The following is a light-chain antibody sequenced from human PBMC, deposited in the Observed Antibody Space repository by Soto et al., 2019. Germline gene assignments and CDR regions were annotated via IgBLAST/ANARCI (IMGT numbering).Light chain of an antibody. CDR3: QEYNTWPPIA. CDR1: QTVGTH. V-gene: IGKV3-15*01. Sequence: PRSPGTLSASPGESAALSCRASQTVGTHLAWYQQKPGLSPRLLIYDVSTRAPGVPGRFSGSGSETEFTLTISSLQSDDFAVYYCQEYNTWPPIAFAQGTRLEI. J-gene: IGKJ5*01. CDR2: DVS.